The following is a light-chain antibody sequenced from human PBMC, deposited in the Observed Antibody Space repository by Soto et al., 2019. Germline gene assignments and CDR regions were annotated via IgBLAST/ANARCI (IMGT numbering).Light chain of an antibody. CDR2: GAS. J-gene: IGKJ4*01. Sequence: EIVLTQSPGTRSLSRGERATLSCRASESVSDNYLAWYQQRSGQAPRLVIYGASSRASAVPDRFSGSGSGADFTLTIRRLEPEDFAVYYCQQYGSSPLTFGGGTKVDIK. V-gene: IGKV3-20*01. CDR3: QQYGSSPLT. CDR1: ESVSDNY.